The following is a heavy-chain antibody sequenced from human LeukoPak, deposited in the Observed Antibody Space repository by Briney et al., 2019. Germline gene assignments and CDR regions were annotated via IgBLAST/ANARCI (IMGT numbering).Heavy chain of an antibody. D-gene: IGHD2-2*01. CDR3: ARGCSSTSCYLPSWFDP. Sequence: ASVNVSCKASGYAFTSYYMHWVRQAPGQGLEWMGIINPSGGSTSYAQKFQGRVTMTRDTSTSTVYMELSSLRSEDTAVYYCARGCSSTSCYLPSWFDPWGQGTLVTVSS. CDR2: INPSGGST. J-gene: IGHJ5*02. V-gene: IGHV1-46*01. CDR1: GYAFTSYY.